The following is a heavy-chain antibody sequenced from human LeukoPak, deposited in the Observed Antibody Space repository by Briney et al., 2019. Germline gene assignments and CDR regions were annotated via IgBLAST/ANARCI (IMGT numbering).Heavy chain of an antibody. CDR3: ARGVRIEGSGSYEGPFFDY. J-gene: IGHJ4*02. D-gene: IGHD3-10*01. Sequence: ASVTVSCKASGYTFTNYYMHWVRQAPGQGLEWMGIINPSGGSASYAQKFHGRVTMIRDTSTSTVYMELSSLRSEDTAVYYCARGVRIEGSGSYEGPFFDYWGQGTLVTVSS. V-gene: IGHV1-46*01. CDR1: GYTFTNYY. CDR2: INPSGGSA.